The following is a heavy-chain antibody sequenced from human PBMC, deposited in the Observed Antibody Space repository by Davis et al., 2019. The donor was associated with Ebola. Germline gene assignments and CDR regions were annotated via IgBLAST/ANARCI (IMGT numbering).Heavy chain of an antibody. D-gene: IGHD1-14*01. CDR2: ISSSGDDT. CDR1: EFTFNRHA. J-gene: IGHJ4*02. Sequence: PGGSLRLSCVGSEFTFNRHAMAWVRQAPGKGLEWISTISSSGDDTYYADSVKGRFTISRDSSKTTVYLQMNSLSAEDTALYFCARDPYNHRFDIWGQGTLVTVSS. V-gene: IGHV3-23*01. CDR3: ARDPYNHRFDI.